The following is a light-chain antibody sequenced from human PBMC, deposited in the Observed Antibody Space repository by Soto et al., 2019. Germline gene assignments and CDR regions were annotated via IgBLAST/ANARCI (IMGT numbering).Light chain of an antibody. Sequence: ETGLAQSPGTLSFSPGEGATLSFRASQSISSNFLAWYQQKRGQAPRLLIHGASNRATGIPDRFSGSGSGTDFTLTITRLEPEDFAVYYCQQYGGSPRTFGQGTKVDIK. J-gene: IGKJ1*01. CDR2: GAS. V-gene: IGKV3-20*01. CDR3: QQYGGSPRT. CDR1: QSISSNF.